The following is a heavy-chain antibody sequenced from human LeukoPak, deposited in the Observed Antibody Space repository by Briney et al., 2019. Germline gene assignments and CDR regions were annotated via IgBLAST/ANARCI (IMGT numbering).Heavy chain of an antibody. J-gene: IGHJ4*02. D-gene: IGHD2-2*01. V-gene: IGHV3-74*01. Sequence: GGSLRLSCAASGFTFSSYWMHWVRQAPGKGLVWVSRINSDGSSTSYADSVKGRFTISRDNAKNTLYLQMNSLRAEDTAVYYCAREPPVTSCYDYWGQGTLVTVSS. CDR1: GFTFSSYW. CDR2: INSDGSST. CDR3: AREPPVTSCYDY.